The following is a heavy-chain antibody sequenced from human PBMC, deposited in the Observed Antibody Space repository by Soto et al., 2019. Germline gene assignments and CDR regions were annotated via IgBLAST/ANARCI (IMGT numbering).Heavy chain of an antibody. V-gene: IGHV3-30*18. Sequence: PGGSLRLSCAASGFTFSSYGMHWVRQAPGKGLEWVAVISYDGSNKYYADSVKGRFTISRDNSKNTLYLQMNSLRAEDTAVYYCAKDLGSSGWHPVGYWGQGTLVTVSS. J-gene: IGHJ4*02. CDR2: ISYDGSNK. D-gene: IGHD6-19*01. CDR1: GFTFSSYG. CDR3: AKDLGSSGWHPVGY.